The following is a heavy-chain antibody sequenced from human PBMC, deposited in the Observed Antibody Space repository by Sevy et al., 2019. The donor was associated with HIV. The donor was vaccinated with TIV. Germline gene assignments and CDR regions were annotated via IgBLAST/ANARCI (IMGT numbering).Heavy chain of an antibody. J-gene: IGHJ5*02. CDR1: GYSISSGYY. D-gene: IGHD6-19*01. CDR2: IYHSGST. Sequence: SETLSLTCAVSGYSISSGYYWGWIRQPPGKGLEWIGSIYHSGSTYYNPSLKSRVTISVDTSKNQFSLKLSSVTAADTAGYYCARLGGAVAGTGPVDWFDPWGQGTLVTVSS. CDR3: ARLGGAVAGTGPVDWFDP. V-gene: IGHV4-38-2*01.